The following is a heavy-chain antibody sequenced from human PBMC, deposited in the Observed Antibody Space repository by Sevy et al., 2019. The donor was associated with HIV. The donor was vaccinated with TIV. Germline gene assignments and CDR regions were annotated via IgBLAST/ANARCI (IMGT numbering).Heavy chain of an antibody. V-gene: IGHV4-61*02. D-gene: IGHD6-13*01. Sequence: SETLSLTCTVSGGSISSGSYYWSWIRQPAGKGLEWIGRIYTSGSTNYNPSLKSRVTISVDTSKNQFSLKLSSVTAADTAVYYCARDLLYSSSEGIDPWGQGTLVTVSS. J-gene: IGHJ5*02. CDR1: GGSISSGSYY. CDR3: ARDLLYSSSEGIDP. CDR2: IYTSGST.